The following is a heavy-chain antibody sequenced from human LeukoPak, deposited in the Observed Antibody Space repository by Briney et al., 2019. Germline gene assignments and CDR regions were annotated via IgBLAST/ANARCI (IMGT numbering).Heavy chain of an antibody. CDR1: GYTFTGYY. Sequence: ASVKVSCKASGYTFTGYYMHWVRQAPGQGLEWMGWINPNSGGTNYAQKFQGRVTMTRDTSISTAYMELSRLRSDDTAVYYCARKVAVTTAFDIWGQGTMVTVSS. J-gene: IGHJ3*02. CDR3: ARKVAVTTAFDI. D-gene: IGHD4-17*01. CDR2: INPNSGGT. V-gene: IGHV1-2*02.